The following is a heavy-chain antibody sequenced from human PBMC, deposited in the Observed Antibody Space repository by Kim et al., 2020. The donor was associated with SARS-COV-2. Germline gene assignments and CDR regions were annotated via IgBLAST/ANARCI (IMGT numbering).Heavy chain of an antibody. Sequence: TLSLTCAVSGGSISSGGYSWSWIRQPPGKGLEWIGYIYHSGSTYYNPSLKSRVTISVDRSKNQFSLKLSSVTAADTAVYYCAGSGKQQLVPDYWGQGTLVTVSS. CDR1: GGSISSGGYS. V-gene: IGHV4-30-2*01. D-gene: IGHD6-13*01. CDR2: IYHSGST. J-gene: IGHJ4*02. CDR3: AGSGKQQLVPDY.